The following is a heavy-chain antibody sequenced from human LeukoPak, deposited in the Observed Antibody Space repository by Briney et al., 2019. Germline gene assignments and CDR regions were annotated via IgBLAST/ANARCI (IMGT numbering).Heavy chain of an antibody. CDR2: ISWNSGSI. V-gene: IGHV3-9*01. CDR1: GFTFDDYA. CDR3: ARSMGATRPPFDY. D-gene: IGHD1-26*01. J-gene: IGHJ4*02. Sequence: GRSLRLSCAASGFTFDDYAMHWVRQAPGKGLEWVSGISWNSGSIGYADSVKGRFTISRDNAKNSLYLQMNSLRAEDTALYYCARSMGATRPPFDYWGQGTLVTVSS.